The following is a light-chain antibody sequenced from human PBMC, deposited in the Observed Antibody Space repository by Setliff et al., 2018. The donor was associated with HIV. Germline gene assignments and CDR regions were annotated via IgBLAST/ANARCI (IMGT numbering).Light chain of an antibody. CDR2: QDD. V-gene: IGLV3-1*01. CDR1: KLGDKY. J-gene: IGLJ1*01. CDR3: QAWDSSSAYV. Sequence: SYALTQPPSVSVSPGQTATITCSGDKLGDKYACWYQQKPGQSPVLVIYQDDKRPSGTPERFSGSNSGNTATLTISATQAMDEADYYCQAWDSSSAYVFGPGTKVTVL.